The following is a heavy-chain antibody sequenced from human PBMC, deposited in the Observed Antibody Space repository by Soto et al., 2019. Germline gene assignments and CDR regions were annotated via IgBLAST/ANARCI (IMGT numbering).Heavy chain of an antibody. CDR3: ARALPLHLGELSSHDAFDI. D-gene: IGHD3-16*02. Sequence: EASVKVSCKASGYTFTGYYMHWARQAPGQGLEWMGWINPNSGGTNYAQKFQGWVTMTRDTSISTAYMELSRLRSDDTAVYYCARALPLHLGELSSHDAFDIWGQGTMVTVSS. V-gene: IGHV1-2*04. CDR2: INPNSGGT. CDR1: GYTFTGYY. J-gene: IGHJ3*02.